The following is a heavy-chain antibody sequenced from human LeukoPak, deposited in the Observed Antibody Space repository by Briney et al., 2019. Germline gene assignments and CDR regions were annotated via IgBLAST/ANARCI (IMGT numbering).Heavy chain of an antibody. D-gene: IGHD3-10*02. CDR1: GFSFSSYG. Sequence: GGSLRLSCAASGFSFSSYGMHWVRQAPGKGLEWVAVIWYDGSKKYYADSVKGRFIISRDNSRNTLYLQMNSLRAEDTAVYYCARVFRYYYYGMDVWGQGTTVTVSS. J-gene: IGHJ6*02. CDR2: IWYDGSKK. V-gene: IGHV3-33*01. CDR3: ARVFRYYYYGMDV.